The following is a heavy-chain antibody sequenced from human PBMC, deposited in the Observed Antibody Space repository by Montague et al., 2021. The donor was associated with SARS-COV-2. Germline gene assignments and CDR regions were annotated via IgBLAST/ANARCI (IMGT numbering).Heavy chain of an antibody. V-gene: IGHV4-61*02. Sequence: TLSLTCTVSGGSISYGSYFCTWIRRPAGKGLEWIRRIHTSGSTNYNPSLKSRVAISIDTSKDQFSLALSSVTAADAAVYYCASSHCGGDCYSGQGTLVTVSS. CDR3: ASSHCGGDCY. CDR1: GGSISYGSYF. J-gene: IGHJ4*02. CDR2: IHTSGST. D-gene: IGHD2-21*02.